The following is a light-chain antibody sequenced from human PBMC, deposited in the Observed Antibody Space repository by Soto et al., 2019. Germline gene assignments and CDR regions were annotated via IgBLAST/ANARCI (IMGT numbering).Light chain of an antibody. CDR3: QEYNSYSPPT. CDR2: KAS. CDR1: QSISSC. J-gene: IGKJ4*01. V-gene: IGKV1-5*03. Sequence: DIQMTQSPSTLSASVGDRVTITCRASQSISSCLAWYQQKPGKAPKLLIYKASSLESGAPSRFSGSGSGTEFTLTISSLQPYDFATYYCQEYNSYSPPTFGRGTKVEIK.